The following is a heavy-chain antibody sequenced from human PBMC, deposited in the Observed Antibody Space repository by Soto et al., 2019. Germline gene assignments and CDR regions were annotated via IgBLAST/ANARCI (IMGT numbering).Heavy chain of an antibody. CDR3: AKDGSHNFDY. CDR2: MSDDGSNE. V-gene: IGHV3-30*18. J-gene: IGHJ4*02. Sequence: QVQLVESGGGVVQPGRSLRLSCAASGFTFSHYAMHWVRQAPGKGLEWVALMSDDGSNEYYADSVKGRFTISRDNSKNTLYLQMSSLRAEDTAVYYCAKDGSHNFDYWGQGTLVTVSS. CDR1: GFTFSHYA. D-gene: IGHD1-26*01.